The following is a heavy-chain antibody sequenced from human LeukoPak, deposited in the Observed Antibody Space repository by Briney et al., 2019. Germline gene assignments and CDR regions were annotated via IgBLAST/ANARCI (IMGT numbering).Heavy chain of an antibody. Sequence: SETLSLTCTVSGGPISSYYWSWIRQPPGKGLEWIGYIYYSGSTNYNPSLKSRVTISVDTSKNQFSLKLSSVTAADTAVYYCARGGYSYGYGDYWGQGTLVTVSS. V-gene: IGHV4-59*01. CDR1: GGPISSYY. CDR2: IYYSGST. D-gene: IGHD5-18*01. J-gene: IGHJ4*02. CDR3: ARGGYSYGYGDY.